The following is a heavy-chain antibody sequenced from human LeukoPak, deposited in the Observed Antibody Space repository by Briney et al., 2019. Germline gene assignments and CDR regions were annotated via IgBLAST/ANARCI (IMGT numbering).Heavy chain of an antibody. J-gene: IGHJ3*02. CDR3: ARRAHIVGQQLVGAFDI. V-gene: IGHV5-51*01. CDR2: IYPGDSDT. Sequence: GESLQISCKGSGYSFTSYWIGWVRQMPGKGLEWMGIIYPGDSDTRYSPSFQGQVTISADKSISTAYLQWSSLKASDTAMYYCARRAHIVGQQLVGAFDIWGQGTMVTVSS. CDR1: GYSFTSYW. D-gene: IGHD6-13*01.